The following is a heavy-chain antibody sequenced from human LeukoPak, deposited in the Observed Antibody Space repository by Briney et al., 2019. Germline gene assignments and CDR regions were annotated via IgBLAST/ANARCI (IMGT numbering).Heavy chain of an antibody. D-gene: IGHD3-10*01. CDR3: AKELLLWFGELPTPLHY. V-gene: IGHV3-23*01. CDR1: GFTFSNYA. J-gene: IGHJ4*02. CDR2: ISGSGGST. Sequence: GGSLRLSCAASGFTFSNYAMSWVRQAPRKGLEWVSAISGSGGSTYYADSVKGRFTISRDNPKNTLYLQMNSLRAEDTAVYYCAKELLLWFGELPTPLHYWGQGTLVTVSS.